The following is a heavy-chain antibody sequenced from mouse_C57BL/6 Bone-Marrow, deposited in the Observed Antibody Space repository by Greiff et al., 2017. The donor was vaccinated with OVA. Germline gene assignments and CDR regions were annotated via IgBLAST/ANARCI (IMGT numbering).Heavy chain of an antibody. CDR2: ITPSSGYT. CDR1: GYTFTSYT. J-gene: IGHJ4*01. Sequence: VQLQQSGAELARPGASVKMSCKASGYTFTSYTMHWVKQRPGQGLEWIGYITPSSGYTKSNQKFKDKATLTADKSSSTAYMQLSSLTSEDSAVYYCARSAQATSLYWGQGTSVTVSS. CDR3: ARSAQATSLY. D-gene: IGHD3-2*02. V-gene: IGHV1-4*01.